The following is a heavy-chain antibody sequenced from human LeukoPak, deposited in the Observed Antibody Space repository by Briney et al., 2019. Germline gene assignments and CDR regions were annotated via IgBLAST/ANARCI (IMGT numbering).Heavy chain of an antibody. CDR1: GFTFRTYG. Sequence: PGGSLRLSCAASGFTFRTYGMHWVRQAPGKGLEWVAVIWYDGSNKYYADSVKGRFIISRDNSKNTLYLQMNSLRAEDTAVYYCARGNYDNSGFLDYWGQGTLVTVSS. D-gene: IGHD3-22*01. J-gene: IGHJ4*02. V-gene: IGHV3-33*01. CDR2: IWYDGSNK. CDR3: ARGNYDNSGFLDY.